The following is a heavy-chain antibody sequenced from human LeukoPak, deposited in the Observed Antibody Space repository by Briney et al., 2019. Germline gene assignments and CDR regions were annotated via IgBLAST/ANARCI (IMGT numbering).Heavy chain of an antibody. V-gene: IGHV3-9*01. J-gene: IGHJ2*01. Sequence: GGSLRLSCAASGFTFDEYAMHWVRQAPGKGLEWVSGISWNSGSIGYADSVKGRFTISRDNAKNSLYLQMNSLRAEDTALYYCAKGDFDLWGRGTLVTVSS. CDR1: GFTFDEYA. CDR2: ISWNSGSI. CDR3: AKGDFDL.